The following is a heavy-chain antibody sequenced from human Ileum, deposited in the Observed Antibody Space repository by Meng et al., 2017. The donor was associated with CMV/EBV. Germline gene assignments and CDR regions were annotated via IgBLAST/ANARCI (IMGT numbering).Heavy chain of an antibody. CDR2: ISHTGST. Sequence: SETLSLTCAVFGGSLTGSYWSWIRPSPEKGLEWIGEISHTGSTNYNPSLRSRVLLSVGTSTNQISLKLTSLTAADAAVYYCARGVADRETTTYFDYWGQGTLVTVSS. V-gene: IGHV4-34*01. CDR1: GGSLTGSY. CDR3: ARGVADRETTTYFDY. J-gene: IGHJ4*02. D-gene: IGHD6-19*01.